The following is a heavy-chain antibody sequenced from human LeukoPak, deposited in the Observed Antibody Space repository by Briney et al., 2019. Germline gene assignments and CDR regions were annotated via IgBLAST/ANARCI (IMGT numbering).Heavy chain of an antibody. J-gene: IGHJ5*02. CDR1: GYTFTGYY. CDR2: INSDSGFT. D-gene: IGHD3-9*01. V-gene: IGHV1-2*02. CDR3: ARNFDMKGFDP. Sequence: ASVKVSCKASGYTFTGYYMNWVRQAPGQGLEWMGWINSDSGFTKYAQKFQGRVTMTRDTSITTVYMDLTRLTSDGTAVYYCARNFDMKGFDPWGQGTLVTVSS.